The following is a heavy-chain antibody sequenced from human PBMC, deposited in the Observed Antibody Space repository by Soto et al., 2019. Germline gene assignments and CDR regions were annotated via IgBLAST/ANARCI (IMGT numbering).Heavy chain of an antibody. CDR1: GGTFSTYT. CDR2: IIPIIGII. Sequence: QVQLVQSGAEVKKPGSSVKVSCKASGGTFSTYTITWVRQAPGQGLEWMGRIIPIIGIINYAQKFQGRVTISAEQFTGTADMELTGLRSDDTAVYYCAGEPDSHYNDSHASSYPWGQGTLVTVSS. J-gene: IGHJ5*02. V-gene: IGHV1-69*08. D-gene: IGHD4-4*01. CDR3: AGEPDSHYNDSHASSYP.